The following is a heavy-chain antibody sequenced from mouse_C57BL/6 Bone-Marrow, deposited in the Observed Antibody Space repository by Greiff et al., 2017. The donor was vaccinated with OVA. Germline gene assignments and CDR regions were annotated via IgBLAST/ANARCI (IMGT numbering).Heavy chain of an antibody. CDR1: GFTFSDYY. J-gene: IGHJ2*01. Sequence: EVQGVESGGGLVQPGGSLKLSCAASGFTFSDYYMYWVRQTPEKRLEWVAYISNGGGSTYYPDTVKGRFTISRDNAKNTLYLQMSRLKSEDTAMYYCARHALGLYYFDYWGQGTTLTVSS. CDR2: ISNGGGST. CDR3: ARHALGLYYFDY. D-gene: IGHD4-1*01. V-gene: IGHV5-12*01.